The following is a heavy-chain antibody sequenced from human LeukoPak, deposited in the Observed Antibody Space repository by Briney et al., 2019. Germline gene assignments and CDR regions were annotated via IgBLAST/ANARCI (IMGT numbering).Heavy chain of an antibody. J-gene: IGHJ4*02. CDR3: ARGTVTMVDY. D-gene: IGHD3-10*01. V-gene: IGHV3-66*01. CDR1: GGSISSFF. Sequence: ETLSLTCTVSGGSISSFFWSWVRQAPGRGLEWVSVIYSGGSTYYADSVKGRFTISSDNSKNTLFLQMNSRRAGDTAVYYCARGTVTMVDYWGQGTLVTVSS. CDR2: IYSGGST.